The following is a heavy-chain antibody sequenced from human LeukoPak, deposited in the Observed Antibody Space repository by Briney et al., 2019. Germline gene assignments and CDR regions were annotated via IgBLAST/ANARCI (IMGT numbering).Heavy chain of an antibody. Sequence: GGSLRLSCAASGLTFSSYAMSWVRQAPGKGLEWVSAISGSGGSTYYADSVKGRFTISRDNSKNTLYLQMNSLRAEDTAVYYCAKDELWFFAFDIWGQGTMVTVSS. J-gene: IGHJ3*02. D-gene: IGHD5-18*01. CDR2: ISGSGGST. CDR1: GLTFSSYA. CDR3: AKDELWFFAFDI. V-gene: IGHV3-23*01.